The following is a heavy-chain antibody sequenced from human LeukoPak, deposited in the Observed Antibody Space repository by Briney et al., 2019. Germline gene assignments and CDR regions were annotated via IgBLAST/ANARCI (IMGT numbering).Heavy chain of an antibody. J-gene: IGHJ5*02. CDR2: VNHSGST. V-gene: IGHV4-34*01. D-gene: IGHD3-10*01. CDR1: GGSFSSYY. CDR3: ARLIRRFGVFNWFDP. Sequence: SETLSLTCTLSGGSFSSYYWNWIRRPPGKGLEWIGEVNHSGSTNYNPSLKSRVTISVDTSKNQFSLKLSSVTAADTAVYYCARLIRRFGVFNWFDPWGQGTLVTVSS.